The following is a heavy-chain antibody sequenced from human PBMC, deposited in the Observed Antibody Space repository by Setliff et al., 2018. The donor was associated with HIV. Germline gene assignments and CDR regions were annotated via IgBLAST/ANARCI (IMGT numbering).Heavy chain of an antibody. D-gene: IGHD3-22*01. CDR1: GFAFNNYI. J-gene: IGHJ6*03. V-gene: IGHV3-21*04. Sequence: GGSLRLSCTASGFAFNNYIMNWVRQAPGKGLEWISSISARSTSIYFVDSVRGRFTISRDNARNSLYLQMNSLKVDDTAVYYCARDQRPLPSSVWAMDVWGKGTTVTVSS. CDR2: ISARSTSI. CDR3: ARDQRPLPSSVWAMDV.